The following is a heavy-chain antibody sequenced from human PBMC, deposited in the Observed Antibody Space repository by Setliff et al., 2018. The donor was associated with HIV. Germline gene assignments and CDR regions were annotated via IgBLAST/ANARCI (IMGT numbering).Heavy chain of an antibody. CDR2: IYYSGST. Sequence: SETLSLTCSVSGGSFSSDSYYWGWIRQFPGKGLEWIGSIYYSGSTNYNPSLKSRVTISVDTSKNQFSLKLSSVTAADTAVCYCARGGYSSGWSDMDVWGKGTTVTVSS. CDR1: GGSFSSDSYY. D-gene: IGHD6-19*01. V-gene: IGHV4-39*07. J-gene: IGHJ6*03. CDR3: ARGGYSSGWSDMDV.